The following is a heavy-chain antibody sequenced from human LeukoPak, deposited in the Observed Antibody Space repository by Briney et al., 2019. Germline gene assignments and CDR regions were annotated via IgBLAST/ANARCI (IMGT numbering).Heavy chain of an antibody. Sequence: GGSLRLSCAASGFTFTSYSMNWVRQAPGKGLEWVSYISNSGSSIYYADSVRGRFTISRDNGKNSLYLQMNSLRAEDTAVYYCARPEGYCSSTSCLKAVYWGQGTLVIVSS. CDR1: GFTFTSYS. CDR2: ISNSGSSI. D-gene: IGHD2-2*01. CDR3: ARPEGYCSSTSCLKAVY. V-gene: IGHV3-21*01. J-gene: IGHJ4*02.